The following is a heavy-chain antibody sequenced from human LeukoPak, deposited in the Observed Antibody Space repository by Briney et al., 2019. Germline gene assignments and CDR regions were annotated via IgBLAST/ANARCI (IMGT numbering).Heavy chain of an antibody. D-gene: IGHD3-10*01. J-gene: IGHJ5*02. CDR3: ARVGVWYFPIVHVGEFNWFDP. CDR1: GGSISSSSYY. Sequence: TSETLSLTCTVSGGSISSSSYYWGWIRQPPGKGLEWIGSIYYSGSTYYNPSLKSRVTISVDTSKNQFSLKLSSVTAADTAVYYCARVGVWYFPIVHVGEFNWFDPWGQGTLVTVSS. V-gene: IGHV4-39*01. CDR2: IYYSGST.